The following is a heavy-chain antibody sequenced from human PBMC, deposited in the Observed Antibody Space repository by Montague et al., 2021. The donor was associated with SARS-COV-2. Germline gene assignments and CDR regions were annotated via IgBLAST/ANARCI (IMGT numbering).Heavy chain of an antibody. CDR1: GVSITDYF. D-gene: IGHD4-11*01. V-gene: IGHV4-59*01. CDR3: VSGRDVAYSHFDF. CDR2: VFFNRTP. J-gene: IGHJ4*02. Sequence: SETLSLTCTVSGVSITDYFWSWIRNPPAPGLELNGFVFFNRTPIHNASLKNRVTISLDTSKSQISLRLTSVAAADTAASFCVSGRDVAYSHFDFWGQGALVTVSS.